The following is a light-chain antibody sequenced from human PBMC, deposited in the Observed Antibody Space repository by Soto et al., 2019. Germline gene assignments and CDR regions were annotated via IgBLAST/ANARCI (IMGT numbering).Light chain of an antibody. V-gene: IGKV3D-15*01. CDR2: DAV. J-gene: IGKJ1*01. CDR1: QSVTGTN. Sequence: PGEGATLSCRASQSVTGTNLAWYQQRAGQAPRLLIYDAVRRATGIPDRFSGSGSGTDFTLTISSLQSEDFGVYYCQQYNNWPRTFGQGTKVDIK. CDR3: QQYNNWPRT.